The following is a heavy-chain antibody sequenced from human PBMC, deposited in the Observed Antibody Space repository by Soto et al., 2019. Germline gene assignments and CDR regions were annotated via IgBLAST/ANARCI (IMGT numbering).Heavy chain of an antibody. CDR2: IYYSGST. D-gene: IGHD6-19*01. Sequence: QVQLQESGPGLVKPSETLSLTCTVSGGSISSYYWSWIRQPPGKGLEWIGYIYYSGSTNYNPSLKSRVTISVDTSKNQCSRKLSSVTAADTAVYYCARWHYSSGWCDYWGQGTLVTVSS. CDR1: GGSISSYY. V-gene: IGHV4-59*08. J-gene: IGHJ4*02. CDR3: ARWHYSSGWCDY.